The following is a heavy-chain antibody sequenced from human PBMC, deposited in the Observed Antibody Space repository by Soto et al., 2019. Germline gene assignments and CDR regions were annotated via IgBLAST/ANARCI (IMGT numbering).Heavy chain of an antibody. J-gene: IGHJ6*02. D-gene: IGHD1-1*01. CDR3: ARDRGDNWNGPYYFYVMDV. Sequence: QVQLVQSGAEVKKPGSSVKVSCKASGGTFSSDAISWVRQAPGQGLEWMGGIIPIFGTANYAQKFQGRVTITADESTSTAYMGLSSLRSEDTAVYYCARDRGDNWNGPYYFYVMDVWGQGTTVTVSS. CDR2: IIPIFGTA. V-gene: IGHV1-69*12. CDR1: GGTFSSDA.